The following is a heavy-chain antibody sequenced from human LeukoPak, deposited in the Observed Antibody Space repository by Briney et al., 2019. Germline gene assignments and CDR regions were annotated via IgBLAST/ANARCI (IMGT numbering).Heavy chain of an antibody. D-gene: IGHD4-17*01. V-gene: IGHV3-30-3*01. CDR3: ARDPYGDYYFDY. Sequence: GGSLRLSCAASGFTFSSYAMLWVRQAPGKGLEGVAVISYDGSNKYYADSVKGRFTISRDNSKNTLYLQMNSLRAEDTAVYYCARDPYGDYYFDYWGQGTLVTVSS. CDR2: ISYDGSNK. CDR1: GFTFSSYA. J-gene: IGHJ4*02.